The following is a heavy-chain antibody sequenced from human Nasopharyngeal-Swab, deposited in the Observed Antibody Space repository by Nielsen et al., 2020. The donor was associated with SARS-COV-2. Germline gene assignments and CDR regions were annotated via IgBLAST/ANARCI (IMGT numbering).Heavy chain of an antibody. CDR1: GFTLSNYW. D-gene: IGHD3-10*01. CDR3: ARAVELWSNPSYFDS. CDR2: INTDASRT. J-gene: IGHJ4*02. V-gene: IGHV3-74*01. Sequence: GESLKISCAASGFTLSNYWIHWVRQTPGKGLLWVSRINTDASRTSYADSVKGRFTISRDNAKNSLYLQMNSLTAEDTAVYYCARAVELWSNPSYFDSWGQGTLVTVSS.